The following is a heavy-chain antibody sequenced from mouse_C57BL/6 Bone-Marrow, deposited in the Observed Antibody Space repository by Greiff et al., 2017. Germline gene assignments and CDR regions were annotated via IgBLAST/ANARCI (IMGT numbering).Heavy chain of an antibody. CDR1: GYTFTSYW. CDR3: SRRSYFDY. CDR2: IYPSDSET. Sequence: QVQLQQPGAELVRPGSSVKLSCKASGYTFTSYWMDWVKQRPGQGLEWIGNIYPSDSETHYNQKFKDKATLTVDKSSSTAYMQLSILTSEDSAVYYGSRRSYFDYWGQGTTLTVAS. J-gene: IGHJ2*01. V-gene: IGHV1-61*01.